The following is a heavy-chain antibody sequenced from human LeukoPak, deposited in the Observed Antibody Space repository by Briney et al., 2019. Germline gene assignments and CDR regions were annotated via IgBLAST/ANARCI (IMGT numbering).Heavy chain of an antibody. J-gene: IGHJ1*01. V-gene: IGHV1-8*01. CDR3: ARGGDSTWTQRGYFQH. Sequence: ASVKVSCKASGYTFTSYGINWVRQATGQRLEWMGWMSPNSGKTGYAQKFQGRVTMTRNTSISTAYMELSSLRSEDTAVYYCARGGDSTWTQRGYFQHWGQGTLVTVSS. CDR2: MSPNSGKT. D-gene: IGHD6-13*01. CDR1: GYTFTSYG.